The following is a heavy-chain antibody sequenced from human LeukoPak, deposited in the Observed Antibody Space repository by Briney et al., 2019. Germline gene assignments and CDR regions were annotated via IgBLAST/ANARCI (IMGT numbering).Heavy chain of an antibody. CDR2: ISGSGGST. J-gene: IGHJ3*02. CDR3: AKGADDFWSGYHPSDAFDI. V-gene: IGHV3-23*01. Sequence: GGSLRLSCAASGFTFSSYAMSWVRQAPGKGLEWVSAISGSGGSTYYADSVKGRFTISRDNSKNTLYLRMNSLRAEDTAVYYCAKGADDFWSGYHPSDAFDIWGQGTMVTVSS. D-gene: IGHD3-3*01. CDR1: GFTFSSYA.